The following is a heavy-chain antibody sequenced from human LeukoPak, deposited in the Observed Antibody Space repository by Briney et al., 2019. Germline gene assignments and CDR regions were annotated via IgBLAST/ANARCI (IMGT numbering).Heavy chain of an antibody. CDR2: IYGGGST. CDR1: GFTVSVNY. Sequence: QAGGSLRLSCEASGFTVSVNYMSWVRQAPGKGLEWVSVIYGGGSTYYADSVKGRFTISRDNSKNTLYLQMNSLGAEDTAMYYCARVAAVGATMYYFDYWGQGTLVTVSS. D-gene: IGHD1-26*01. CDR3: ARVAAVGATMYYFDY. J-gene: IGHJ4*02. V-gene: IGHV3-53*01.